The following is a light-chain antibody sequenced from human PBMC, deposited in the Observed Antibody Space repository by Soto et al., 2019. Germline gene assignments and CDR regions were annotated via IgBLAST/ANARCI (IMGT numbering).Light chain of an antibody. Sequence: EIVLTQSPVTLSFSPGERSTLSCRASQIVSSSYLAWYQQKPGQAPRLLIYGASIRATGIPDRFSGSGSGTDFTLTISRLEPEDFAVYYCQQYGNSPWTFGQGTKVDIK. CDR2: GAS. J-gene: IGKJ1*01. CDR3: QQYGNSPWT. V-gene: IGKV3-20*01. CDR1: QIVSSSY.